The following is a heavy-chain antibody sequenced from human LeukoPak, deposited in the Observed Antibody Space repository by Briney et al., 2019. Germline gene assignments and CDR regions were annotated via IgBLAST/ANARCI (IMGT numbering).Heavy chain of an antibody. D-gene: IGHD3-22*01. CDR2: IYYSGST. CDR3: AGSYYYDQFDY. CDR1: GGSISSYY. Sequence: SETLSLTCTVSGGSISSYYWSWIRQPPGKGLGWIGYIYYSGSTNYNPSLKSRVTISVDTSKNQFSLKLSSGTAADAAVYYCAGSYYYDQFDYWGQGTLVTVSS. V-gene: IGHV4-59*01. J-gene: IGHJ4*02.